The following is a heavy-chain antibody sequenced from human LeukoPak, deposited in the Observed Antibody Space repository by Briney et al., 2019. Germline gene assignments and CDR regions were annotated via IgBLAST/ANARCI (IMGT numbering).Heavy chain of an antibody. CDR2: ISAYNGNT. D-gene: IGHD3-10*01. Sequence: ASVKVSCKASGYTFTSYGISWVRQAPGQGLEWMGWISAYNGNTNYAQKLQGRVTMTTDTSTSTAYMELRSLRSDDTAVYYCARTLYYYGSGSQGGWFDPWGQGTLVTVSS. CDR3: ARTLYYYGSGSQGGWFDP. CDR1: GYTFTSYG. J-gene: IGHJ5*02. V-gene: IGHV1-18*01.